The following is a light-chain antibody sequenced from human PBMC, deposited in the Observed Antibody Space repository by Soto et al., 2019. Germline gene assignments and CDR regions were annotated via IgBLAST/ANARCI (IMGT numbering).Light chain of an antibody. CDR2: EVN. V-gene: IGLV2-8*01. CDR3: ISYAGTNNLGV. J-gene: IGLJ3*02. Sequence: QSALTQPPSASGSPGQSVTISCTGTSSDIGGYNFVSWYQQHPGKAPKLIIYEVNKRPSGVPDRFSGSKSGNTASLTVSGLQADDEGDYYCISYAGTNNLGVFGGGTQLTVL. CDR1: SSDIGGYNF.